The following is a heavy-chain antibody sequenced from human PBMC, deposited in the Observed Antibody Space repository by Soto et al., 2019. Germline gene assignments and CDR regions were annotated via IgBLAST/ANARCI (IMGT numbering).Heavy chain of an antibody. CDR2: IIPIFGTA. CDR1: GYTFTSYG. D-gene: IGHD3-22*01. CDR3: ASAYYDSSGYYSIP. Sequence: SVKVSCKASGYTFTSYGISWVRQAPGQGLEWMGGIIPIFGTANYAQKFQGRVTITADESTSTAYMELSSLRSEDTAVYYCASAYYDSSGYYSIPWGQGTLVTVSS. V-gene: IGHV1-69*13. J-gene: IGHJ4*02.